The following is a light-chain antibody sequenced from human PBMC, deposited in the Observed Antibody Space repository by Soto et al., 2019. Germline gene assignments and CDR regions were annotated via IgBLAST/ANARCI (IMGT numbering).Light chain of an antibody. CDR3: QQYKSYST. Sequence: DIQMTQSPSTLSASVGDRVTITCRASQNSNKRLAWYHLKRGKAPKRLIDETSTLEHGIRSRFSGSGSWYEFTLTISSLQPDDFATYRCQQYKSYSTFGQGTKVDIK. V-gene: IGKV1-5*03. CDR2: ETS. J-gene: IGKJ1*01. CDR1: QNSNKR.